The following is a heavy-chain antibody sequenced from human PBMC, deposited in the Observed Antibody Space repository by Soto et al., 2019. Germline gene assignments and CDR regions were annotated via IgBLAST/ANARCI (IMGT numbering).Heavy chain of an antibody. CDR3: TRRPSPVAYLDY. CDR1: GASISTNNW. D-gene: IGHD5-12*01. J-gene: IGHJ4*02. V-gene: IGHV4-4*02. Sequence: QVQLQESGPGLVKPSGTLSLTCAVSGASISTNNWWTWVRQTPGKGLEWIGEIYHTGTNNYNPSLLRRVTISLDKANNQFSLHLTSVTAADTAVYYCTRRPSPVAYLDYWGQGTLVTVSS. CDR2: IYHTGTN.